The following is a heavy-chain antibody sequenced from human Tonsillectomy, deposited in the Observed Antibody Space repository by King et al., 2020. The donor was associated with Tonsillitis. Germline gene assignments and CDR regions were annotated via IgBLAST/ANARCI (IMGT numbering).Heavy chain of an antibody. CDR2: IRYDGSNK. CDR3: AKEGTTVVRGSYYFDY. Sequence: VQLVESGGGVVQPGGSLRLSCAASGFTFSSYGMHWVRQAPGKGLEWVAFIRYDGSNKYYADSVKGQFTISRDNSKNTLYLQMNSLRAEDTAVYYCAKEGTTVVRGSYYFDYWGQGTLVTVSS. CDR1: GFTFSSYG. D-gene: IGHD4-23*01. V-gene: IGHV3-30*02. J-gene: IGHJ4*02.